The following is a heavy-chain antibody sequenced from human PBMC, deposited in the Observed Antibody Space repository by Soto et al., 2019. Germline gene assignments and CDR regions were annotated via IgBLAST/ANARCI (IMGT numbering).Heavy chain of an antibody. Sequence: PSETLSLTCTVSGGSITNYYWSWIRQPPGKGLEWIGYIYSSGGTSYHPSLRSRVTISVDTSKNQLSLKLTSVTAADTAVYYCARDNGDYGGDAFDIWGQGTMVTVSS. CDR3: ARDNGDYGGDAFDI. CDR1: GGSITNYY. J-gene: IGHJ3*02. CDR2: IYSSGGT. D-gene: IGHD4-17*01. V-gene: IGHV4-59*01.